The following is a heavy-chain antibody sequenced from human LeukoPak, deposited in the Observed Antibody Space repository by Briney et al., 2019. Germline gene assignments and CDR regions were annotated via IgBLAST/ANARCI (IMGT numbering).Heavy chain of an antibody. CDR1: GFIFGNYW. CDR3: ARGGVRRGYYDY. CDR2: INEDGSET. V-gene: IGHV3-7*01. Sequence: PGGSLRLSCAASGFIFGNYWMKWVRQDPVRGLEWVANINEDGSETYYVDSVRGRFTISRDNAKNSLYLQMNSLRTEDTAVYYCARGGVRRGYYDYWGQGTLVTVSS. J-gene: IGHJ4*02. D-gene: IGHD1-14*01.